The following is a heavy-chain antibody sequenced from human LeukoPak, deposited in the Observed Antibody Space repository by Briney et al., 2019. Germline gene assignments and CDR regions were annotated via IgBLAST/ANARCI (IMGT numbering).Heavy chain of an antibody. CDR1: EFTFSNNW. J-gene: IGHJ3*02. V-gene: IGHV3-7*01. Sequence: GGPLRLSCAASEFTFSNNWMSWVRQAPGKGPEWVASIKEDGSIKYYVDSVKGRFTISRDNAKNSLYLQMSSLRAEDTAVYYCASFGILVSWGAFDIWGQGTMVTVSS. CDR2: IKEDGSIK. CDR3: ASFGILVSWGAFDI. D-gene: IGHD5/OR15-5a*01.